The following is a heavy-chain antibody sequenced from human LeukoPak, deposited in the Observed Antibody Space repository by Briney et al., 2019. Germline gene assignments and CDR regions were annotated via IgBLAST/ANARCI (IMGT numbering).Heavy chain of an antibody. CDR2: IRRKGYGGTT. CDR1: GFTFGDYA. D-gene: IGHD3-22*01. CDR3: TRPYYYDSSGYHYPHY. V-gene: IGHV3-49*03. J-gene: IGHJ4*02. Sequence: PGGSLRLSCTASGFTFGDYAMSWFRQAPGEGLEWVGFIRRKGYGGTTEYAASVKGRFTISRDDSKSIAYLQMNSLKTEDTAVYYCTRPYYYDSSGYHYPHYWGQGTLVTVSS.